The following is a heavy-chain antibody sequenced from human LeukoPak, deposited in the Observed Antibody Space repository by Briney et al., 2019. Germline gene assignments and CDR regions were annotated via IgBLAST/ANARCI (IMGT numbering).Heavy chain of an antibody. CDR3: ARGARFKPGNWFDP. CDR2: INHSGST. Sequence: SETLSLTCAVYGGSFSGYYWSWLRQPPGKGLEWIGEINHSGSTNYNPSLKSRVTISLDTSRNQLSLNLSSVTAADTALYYCARGARFKPGNWFDPWGQGTLVTVSS. J-gene: IGHJ5*02. V-gene: IGHV4-34*01. D-gene: IGHD3-3*01. CDR1: GGSFSGYY.